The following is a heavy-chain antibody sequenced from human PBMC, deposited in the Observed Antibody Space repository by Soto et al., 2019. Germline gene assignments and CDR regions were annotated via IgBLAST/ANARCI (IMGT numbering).Heavy chain of an antibody. CDR3: ARDHYYDSSGYYSFDY. J-gene: IGHJ4*02. D-gene: IGHD3-22*01. CDR1: GGTFSSYA. Sequence: SVQVSCQASGGTFSSYAISWVRQAPGQGLEWMGGIIPIFGTANYAQKFQGRVTITADESTSTAYMELSSLRSEDTAVYYCARDHYYDSSGYYSFDYWGQGTLVTVSS. CDR2: IIPIFGTA. V-gene: IGHV1-69*13.